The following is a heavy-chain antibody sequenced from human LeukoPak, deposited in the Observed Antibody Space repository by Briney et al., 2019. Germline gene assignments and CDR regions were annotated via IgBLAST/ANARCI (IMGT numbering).Heavy chain of an antibody. D-gene: IGHD6-19*01. Sequence: ASVTVSRKASGYTFTIYDINWVRQATGQGPEWMGWMNPSGGHTNNAQSLQGRVTMTRNTSTSTAYMDLSSLRSEDTAVYYCTRRSVAGTFDYWGQGTLVTVSS. V-gene: IGHV1-8*01. CDR2: MNPSGGHT. J-gene: IGHJ4*02. CDR3: TRRSVAGTFDY. CDR1: GYTFTIYD.